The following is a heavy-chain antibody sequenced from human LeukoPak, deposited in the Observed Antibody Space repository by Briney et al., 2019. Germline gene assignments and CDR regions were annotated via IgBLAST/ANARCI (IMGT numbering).Heavy chain of an antibody. CDR1: GYTFTGYY. CDR2: INPNSGGT. CDR3: ARAFLVAVAANNWFDP. J-gene: IGHJ5*02. V-gene: IGHV1-2*02. Sequence: GASVKVSCKASGYTFTGYYMHWVRQAPGQGLEWMGWINPNSGGTNYAQKFQGRVTMTRDTSISTAYMELSRLRSDDTAVYYCARAFLVAVAANNWFDPWGQGTLVTVSS. D-gene: IGHD6-19*01.